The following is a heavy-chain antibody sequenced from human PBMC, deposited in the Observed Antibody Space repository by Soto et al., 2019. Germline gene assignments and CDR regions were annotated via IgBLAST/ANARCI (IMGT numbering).Heavy chain of an antibody. CDR1: GGSVSSGSYH. Sequence: SETLSLTCTVSGGSVSSGSYHWSWIRQPPGKGLEWIGYIYYSGSTNYNPSLKSRVTISVDTSKKQFSLKLNSVTAADTAVYYCARGDHYDYYYFGMDVWGQGTTVTVSS. D-gene: IGHD5-12*01. CDR3: ARGDHYDYYYFGMDV. CDR2: IYYSGST. V-gene: IGHV4-61*01. J-gene: IGHJ6*02.